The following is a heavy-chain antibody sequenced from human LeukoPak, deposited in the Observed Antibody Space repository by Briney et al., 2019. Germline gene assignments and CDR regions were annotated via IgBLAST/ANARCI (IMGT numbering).Heavy chain of an antibody. CDR1: GGAISISSYY. CDR3: ARHLGSSSSWYSSWFDP. CDR2: IYYSGIT. V-gene: IGHV4-39*01. J-gene: IGHJ5*02. Sequence: SETLSLTCTVSGGAISISSYYWDWIRQPPGQGLEWIGSIYYSGITYYNASLKSRVTMSIDTAKNHSSLKLSSVTAADTAVYFCARHLGSSSSWYSSWFDPWGQGTLVAVSS. D-gene: IGHD6-13*01.